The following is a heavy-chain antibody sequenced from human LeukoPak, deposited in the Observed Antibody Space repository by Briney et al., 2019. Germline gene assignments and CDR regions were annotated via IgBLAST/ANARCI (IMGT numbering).Heavy chain of an antibody. Sequence: GGSLRLSCAVSGFTVSSNYMSSVPQAPGKGLGWVSVNYSGSSTYYADSVKGRFTISTDNTKNTLYLQMNSLRAEDTAVYYCARDYYGSGPYGMDVWGQGTTVTVSS. CDR1: GFTVSSNY. CDR3: ARDYYGSGPYGMDV. D-gene: IGHD3-10*01. J-gene: IGHJ6*02. CDR2: NYSGSST. V-gene: IGHV3-53*01.